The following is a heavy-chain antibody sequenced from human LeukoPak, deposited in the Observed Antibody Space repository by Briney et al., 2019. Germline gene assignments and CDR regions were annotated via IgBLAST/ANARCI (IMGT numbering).Heavy chain of an antibody. V-gene: IGHV3-15*01. Sequence: GGSLRLSCAASGFTFSGHSMNWVRQAPGKGLEWVGRIRSKSDHGTTDYAAPVKGRVTISRDDSKNTLYLQMNSLKTEDTAVYYCTTRELRYYGSGTYPVAFDIWGQGTMVTVSS. J-gene: IGHJ3*02. CDR2: IRSKSDHGTT. CDR1: GFTFSGHS. D-gene: IGHD3-10*01. CDR3: TTRELRYYGSGTYPVAFDI.